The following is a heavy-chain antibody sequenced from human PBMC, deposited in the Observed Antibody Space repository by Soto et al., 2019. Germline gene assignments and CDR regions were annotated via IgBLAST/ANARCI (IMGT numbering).Heavy chain of an antibody. CDR2: IYWDDDK. CDR1: GFSLSTSGVG. J-gene: IGHJ5*02. CDR3: AHSELRRLRIAVAATNWFDP. D-gene: IGHD6-19*01. Sequence: SGPTLVNPTQTLTLTCTFSGFSLSTSGVGVGWIRQPPGKALEWLALIYWDDDKRYSPSLKSRLTITKDTSKNQVVLKMTNMDPVDTATYYCAHSELRRLRIAVAATNWFDPWGQGTLVTVSS. V-gene: IGHV2-5*02.